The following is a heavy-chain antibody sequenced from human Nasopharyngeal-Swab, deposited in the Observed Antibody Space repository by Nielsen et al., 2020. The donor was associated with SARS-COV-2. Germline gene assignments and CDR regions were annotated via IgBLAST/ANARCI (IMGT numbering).Heavy chain of an antibody. V-gene: IGHV3-48*02. Sequence: GGSLRLSCAASGFTVSSNYMSWVRQAPGKGLEWVSYISSSSSTIYYADSVKGRFTISRDNAKNSLYLQMNSLRDEDTAVYYCARDRVYDYVWGSYRPGLDYWGQGTLVTVSS. J-gene: IGHJ4*02. CDR1: GFTVSSNY. D-gene: IGHD3-16*02. CDR2: ISSSSSTI. CDR3: ARDRVYDYVWGSYRPGLDY.